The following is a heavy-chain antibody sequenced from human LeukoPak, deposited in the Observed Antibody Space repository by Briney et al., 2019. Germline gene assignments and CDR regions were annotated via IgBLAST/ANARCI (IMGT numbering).Heavy chain of an antibody. CDR1: ESTLSNAY. J-gene: IGHJ4*02. CDR3: GTAVVGTVRIDY. V-gene: IGHV3-15*01. CDR2: IRSKTDGGTI. Sequence: WGSLRLSCAASESTLSNAYISWVSQAPGKGLEWVCRIRSKTDGGTIDYAAPVKDRFTISRDDSKNTMYLQMNSLKNDGTDGYYYGTAVVGTVRIDYCGQGTLVTVSS. D-gene: IGHD6-19*01.